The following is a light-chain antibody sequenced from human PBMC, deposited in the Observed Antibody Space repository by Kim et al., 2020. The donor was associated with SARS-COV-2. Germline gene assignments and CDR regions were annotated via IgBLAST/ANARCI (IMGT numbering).Light chain of an antibody. V-gene: IGKV1-27*01. CDR2: GAS. CDR1: KGNRNY. CDR3: QKYDSGLRT. Sequence: SAACGGRVNLNCRERKGNRNYFGWYKQQPGKAPQPPFHGASNLQSGVPTRFRGSGSGTDFTLTITSLQLEDVATYYCQKYDSGLRTFGQGTKVDI. J-gene: IGKJ1*01.